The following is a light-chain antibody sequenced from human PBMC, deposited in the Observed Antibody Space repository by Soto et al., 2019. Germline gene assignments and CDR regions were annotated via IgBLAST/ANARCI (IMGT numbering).Light chain of an antibody. CDR3: QQQGT. V-gene: IGKV3-20*01. CDR2: AAS. J-gene: IGKJ2*01. Sequence: EIVLTQSPGTLSVSPGERVTLSCRASRSLSSSYVVWYQQKPGQAPRLLIYAASRRATGIPDRFSGSGSATEYTLASSRLEPEDFGVYYCQQQGTFGQGTKLEVQ. CDR1: RSLSSSY.